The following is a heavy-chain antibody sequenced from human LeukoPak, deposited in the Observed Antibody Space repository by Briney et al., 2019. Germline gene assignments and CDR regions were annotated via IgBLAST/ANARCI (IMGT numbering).Heavy chain of an antibody. CDR2: IYYSGST. Sequence: PSETLSLTCTVSGGSISSYYWSWIRQPPGKGLEWIGYIYYSGSTNYNPSLKSRVTISVDTSKNQFSLKLSSVTAADTAVYYCARVVSGYLGNYMDVWGKGTTVTISS. J-gene: IGHJ6*03. D-gene: IGHD5-12*01. CDR3: ARVVSGYLGNYMDV. V-gene: IGHV4-59*01. CDR1: GGSISSYY.